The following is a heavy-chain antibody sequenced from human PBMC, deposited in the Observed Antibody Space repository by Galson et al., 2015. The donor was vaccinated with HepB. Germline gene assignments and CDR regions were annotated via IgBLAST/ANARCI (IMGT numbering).Heavy chain of an antibody. Sequence: SLRLSCAASGFTFSSYSMNWVRQAPGKGLEWVSYISSSSSTIYYADSVKGRFTISRDNAKNSLYLQMNSLRAEDTAVYYCARDSSSWSYYYYYYMDVWGKGTTVTVSS. CDR1: GFTFSSYS. D-gene: IGHD6-13*01. V-gene: IGHV3-48*01. CDR3: ARDSSSWSYYYYYYMDV. J-gene: IGHJ6*03. CDR2: ISSSSSTI.